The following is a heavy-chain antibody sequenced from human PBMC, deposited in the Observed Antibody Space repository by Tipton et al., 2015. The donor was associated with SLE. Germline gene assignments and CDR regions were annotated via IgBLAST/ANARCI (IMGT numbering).Heavy chain of an antibody. CDR2: IYYSGNT. CDR1: GGSISSHY. Sequence: LRLSCTVSGGSISSHYWSWIRQPPGKGLEWIGYIYYSGNTNYNPSLKSRVTISVDTSTNQFSLKLSSVTAADTAVYYCARDNYDDCDNWFDPWGQGTLVTVSS. V-gene: IGHV4-59*11. J-gene: IGHJ5*02. CDR3: ARDNYDDCDNWFDP. D-gene: IGHD4-17*01.